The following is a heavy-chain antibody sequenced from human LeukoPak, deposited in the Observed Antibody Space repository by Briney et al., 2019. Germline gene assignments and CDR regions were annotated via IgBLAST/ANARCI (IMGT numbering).Heavy chain of an antibody. CDR2: INPSGGST. CDR1: GYTFTRFY. J-gene: IGHJ6*02. Sequence: ASVKVSCKASGYTFTRFYMHWVRQAPGQGLEWMGIINPSGGSTGYAQKFQGRVTMTRDTSTSTAYMELRSLRSDDTAVYYCARAYSSGWYHYYYGMDVWGQGTTVTVSS. CDR3: ARAYSSGWYHYYYGMDV. V-gene: IGHV1-46*01. D-gene: IGHD6-19*01.